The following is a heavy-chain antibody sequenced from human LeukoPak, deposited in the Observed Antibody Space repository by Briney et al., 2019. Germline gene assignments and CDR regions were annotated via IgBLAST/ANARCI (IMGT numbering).Heavy chain of an antibody. D-gene: IGHD5-12*01. V-gene: IGHV3-30*18. J-gene: IGHJ4*02. CDR3: AKPGGYSGYGGNYFDY. Sequence: GGSLRLSCAASGFTFSSYGMHWVRQAPGKGLEWVAVISYDGSNKYYADSVKGRSTISRDNSKNTLYLQMNSLRAEDTAVYYCAKPGGYSGYGGNYFDYWGQGTLVTVSS. CDR2: ISYDGSNK. CDR1: GFTFSSYG.